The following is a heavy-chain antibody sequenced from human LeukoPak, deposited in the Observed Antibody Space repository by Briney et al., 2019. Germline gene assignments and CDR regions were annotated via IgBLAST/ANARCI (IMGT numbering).Heavy chain of an antibody. CDR1: GGSFSGYY. Sequence: ASETLSLTCAVYGGSFSGYYWSWIRQPPGKGLEWIGEINHSGSTNYNPSLKSRVTISVDTSKNQFSLKLSSVTAADTAVYYCARGVVPRAARFLSRWFDPWGQGTLVTVSS. D-gene: IGHD6-6*01. CDR2: INHSGST. J-gene: IGHJ5*02. CDR3: ARGVVPRAARFLSRWFDP. V-gene: IGHV4-34*01.